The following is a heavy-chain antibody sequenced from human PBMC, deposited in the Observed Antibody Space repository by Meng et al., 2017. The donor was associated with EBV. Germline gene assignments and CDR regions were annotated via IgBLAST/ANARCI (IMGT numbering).Heavy chain of an antibody. CDR3: ARDGRLYDTPSPFDY. V-gene: IGHV1-18*01. CDR1: GYTFTSYG. CDR2: ISAYNGNT. J-gene: IGHJ4*02. D-gene: IGHD3-22*01. Sequence: QVQPVQAGAEVKKPGASVKVSCKASGYTFTSYGISWVRQAPGQGLEWMGWISAYNGNTNYAQKLQGRVTMTTDTSTSTAYMELRSLRSDDTAVYYCARDGRLYDTPSPFDYWGQGTLVTVSS.